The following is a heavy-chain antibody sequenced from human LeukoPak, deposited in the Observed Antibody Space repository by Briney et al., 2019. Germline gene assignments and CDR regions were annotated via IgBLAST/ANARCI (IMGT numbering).Heavy chain of an antibody. CDR2: ISGSGGST. CDR1: GFTFSSYA. Sequence: GGSLRLSCAASGFTFSSYAMSGVRQAPGKGLEWVSAISGSGGSTYYADSVKGRFTISRDNSKNTLYLQMNSLRAEDTAVYYCAKSYCSSTSCYQGSDYWGQGTLVTVSS. V-gene: IGHV3-23*01. CDR3: AKSYCSSTSCYQGSDY. D-gene: IGHD2-2*01. J-gene: IGHJ4*02.